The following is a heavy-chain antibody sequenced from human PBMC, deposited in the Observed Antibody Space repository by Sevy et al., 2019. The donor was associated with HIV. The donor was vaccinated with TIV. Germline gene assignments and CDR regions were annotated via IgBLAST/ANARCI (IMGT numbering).Heavy chain of an antibody. J-gene: IGHJ4*02. Sequence: GGSLRLSCAASGFTFSHHNMNWVRQAPGKGLKSISYISKSGSTTYFADSVRGRFTISRDNAKNSLFLEMHSLTDEDTAVYYCAREENRELGTIPLDSWGRGIQVTVSS. CDR2: ISKSGSTT. D-gene: IGHD7-27*01. CDR1: GFTFSHHN. CDR3: AREENRELGTIPLDS. V-gene: IGHV3-48*02.